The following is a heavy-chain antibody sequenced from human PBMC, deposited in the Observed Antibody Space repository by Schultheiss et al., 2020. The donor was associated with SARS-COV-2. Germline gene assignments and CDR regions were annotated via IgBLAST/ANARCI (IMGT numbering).Heavy chain of an antibody. J-gene: IGHJ6*02. CDR1: GYTFTSYY. Sequence: ASVKVSCKASGYTFTSYYMHWVRQAPGQGLEWMGWISAYNGNTNYAQKLQGRVTMTTDTSTSTAYMELSSLRSEDTAVYYCATFLRSSPLYYYYGMDVWGQGTTVTVSS. D-gene: IGHD6-6*01. CDR3: ATFLRSSPLYYYYGMDV. CDR2: ISAYNGNT. V-gene: IGHV1-18*04.